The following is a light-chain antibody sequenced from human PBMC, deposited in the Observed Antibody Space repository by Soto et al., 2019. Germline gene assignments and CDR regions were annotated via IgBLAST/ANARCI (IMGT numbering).Light chain of an antibody. Sequence: EVVMRQSPATLSFSHGEGATLSCRASQGIGDTLAWYQHKPGQTPRLLIYDTSTRATGVPTRFSGSRSGAEFTLTINSLQSEDFAVYYCQPSNIWPLTFGGGTMVDIK. V-gene: IGKV3-15*01. CDR2: DTS. CDR1: QGIGDT. J-gene: IGKJ4*01. CDR3: QPSNIWPLT.